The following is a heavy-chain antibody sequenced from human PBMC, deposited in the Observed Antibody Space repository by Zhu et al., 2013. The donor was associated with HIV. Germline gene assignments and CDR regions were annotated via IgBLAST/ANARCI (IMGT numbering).Heavy chain of an antibody. V-gene: IGHV1-8*01. CDR2: MKSNSGNT. CDR3: ARGEANWGPKVGLDI. CDR1: GYVFTTYD. D-gene: IGHD7-27*01. Sequence: QVQLVQSGAEIKKPGASVKVSCKASGYVFTTYDINWVRQATGQGLEWMGWMKSNSGNTGYAQKFQGRVTMTRNTSISTAYMELSSLRSDDTAVYYCARGEANWGPKVGLDIWGQGTMVTVSS. J-gene: IGHJ3*02.